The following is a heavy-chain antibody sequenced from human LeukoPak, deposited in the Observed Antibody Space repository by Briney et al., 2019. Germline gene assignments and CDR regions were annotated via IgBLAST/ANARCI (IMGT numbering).Heavy chain of an antibody. CDR1: GFTVSNNY. J-gene: IGHJ4*02. Sequence: PGGSLRLSCAASGFTVSNNYINWVRQAPGKGLEWVANIKEDGSEQYYVDSVKGRFTISRDNAKNSLYLQMNSLRAEDTAVYYCATYQGYNYGPFDYWGQGTLVTVSS. CDR3: ATYQGYNYGPFDY. V-gene: IGHV3-7*05. CDR2: IKEDGSEQ. D-gene: IGHD5-18*01.